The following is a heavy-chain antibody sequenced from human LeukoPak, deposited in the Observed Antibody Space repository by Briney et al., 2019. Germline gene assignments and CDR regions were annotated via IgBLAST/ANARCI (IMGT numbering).Heavy chain of an antibody. CDR3: ARSITMARVDI. V-gene: IGHV3-53*01. Sequence: GGSLRLSCAASGSTVSSNYLNWVRQAPGKGLEWVSIIYTSGDTYYADSVKGRFTISRDESKNTLYLQMNSLRVEDTATYYCARSITMARVDIWGQGTMVTVSS. D-gene: IGHD3-10*01. J-gene: IGHJ3*02. CDR2: IYTSGDT. CDR1: GSTVSSNY.